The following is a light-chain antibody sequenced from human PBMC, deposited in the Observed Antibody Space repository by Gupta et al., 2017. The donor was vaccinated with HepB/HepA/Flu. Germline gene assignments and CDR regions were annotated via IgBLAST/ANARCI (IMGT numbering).Light chain of an antibody. Sequence: QSALTQPAPVSGSPGQSITISCTGTSSDVGGYNYVSWYQQHPGKAPKLMIYDVSNRPSGVSNRFAGSKSGNTASLTISGLQAEDEADYYCSSYTSSKGYVFGTGTKVTVL. CDR1: SSDVGGYNY. CDR3: SSYTSSKGYV. J-gene: IGLJ1*01. CDR2: DVS. V-gene: IGLV2-14*03.